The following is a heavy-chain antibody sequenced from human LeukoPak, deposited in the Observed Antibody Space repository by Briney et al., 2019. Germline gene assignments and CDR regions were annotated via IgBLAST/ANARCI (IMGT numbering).Heavy chain of an antibody. Sequence: GGSLRLSCMASGFIFSNFGMHWVRQTPGKGLEWVAGISYDGSDKNYGDSVTGRFTISRDNSGSTVCLQANSLRPEDTAVYYCARDSGVLGELMCWGQGAQVVVSS. CDR1: GFIFSNFG. J-gene: IGHJ4*02. V-gene: IGHV3-30*03. CDR2: ISYDGSDK. CDR3: ARDSGVLGELMC. D-gene: IGHD3-16*01.